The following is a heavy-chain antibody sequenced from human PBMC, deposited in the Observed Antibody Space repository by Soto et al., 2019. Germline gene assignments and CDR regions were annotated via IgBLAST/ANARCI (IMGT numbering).Heavy chain of an antibody. CDR2: IIPIFGTA. D-gene: IGHD3-10*01. J-gene: IGHJ4*02. V-gene: IGHV1-69*13. Sequence: SVKVSCKASGGTFSSYAISWVRQAPGQGLEWMGGIIPIFGTANYAQKFQGRVTITADESTSTAYMELSSLRSEDTAVYYCACGFGWSSSDGPDFDYWGQGTLVTVSS. CDR1: GGTFSSYA. CDR3: ACGFGWSSSDGPDFDY.